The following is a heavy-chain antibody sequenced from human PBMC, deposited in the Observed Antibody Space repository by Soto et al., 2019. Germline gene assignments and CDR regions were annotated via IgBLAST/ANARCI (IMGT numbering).Heavy chain of an antibody. Sequence: ASVKVSCKTSGYIFTSSDINWVRQATGRGLEYMGRMNPNSGNSAYAQQFQGRVTMTRNTSINTAYMRLSGLRSEDTAIYYCARSSSSADYYYNDLDVWGQGTTVTVSS. CDR3: ARSSSSADYYYNDLDV. V-gene: IGHV1-8*01. CDR2: MNPNSGNS. D-gene: IGHD6-6*01. CDR1: GYIFTSSD. J-gene: IGHJ6*02.